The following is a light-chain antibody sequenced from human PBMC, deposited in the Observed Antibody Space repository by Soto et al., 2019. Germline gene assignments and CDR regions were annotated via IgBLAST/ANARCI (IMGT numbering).Light chain of an antibody. Sequence: QSALTQPASVSGSPGQSITISCTGTSSDVGGYDVLSWYQQHPGKAPKLMIYEGSKRPSGVPDRFSGSKSGNTASLTVSGLQAEDEADYYCTSYAGSNNLVFAGGTKVTVL. CDR3: TSYAGSNNLV. V-gene: IGLV2-8*01. CDR2: EGS. J-gene: IGLJ3*02. CDR1: SSDVGGYDV.